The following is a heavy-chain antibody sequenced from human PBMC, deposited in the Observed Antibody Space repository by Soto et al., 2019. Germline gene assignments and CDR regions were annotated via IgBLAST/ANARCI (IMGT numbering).Heavy chain of an antibody. D-gene: IGHD2-21*02. V-gene: IGHV1-8*01. Sequence: GASVQVSCKASGYTFTSYDINWVRQATGQGLEWMGWMNPNSGNTGYAQKFQGRVTMTRNTLYLQMNSLRAEDTAVYYCAKDGDRNGDYWGQGTLVTVSS. CDR2: MNPNSGNT. CDR1: GYTFTSYD. CDR3: AKDGDRNGDY. J-gene: IGHJ4*02.